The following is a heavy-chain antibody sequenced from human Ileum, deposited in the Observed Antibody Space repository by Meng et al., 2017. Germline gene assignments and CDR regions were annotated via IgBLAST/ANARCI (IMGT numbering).Heavy chain of an antibody. CDR3: ARDSSVWNYLDY. Sequence: QAWLVESGGGVVQPGRSLTLSCAASGFTFSNYGMHWVRQAPGKGLEWVAVIWYDGSNKDYADSLKGRFTISRDNSKNTLHLQMNSLRAEDTAVYYCARDSSVWNYLDYWGQGTLVTVSS. CDR1: GFTFSNYG. V-gene: IGHV3-33*01. CDR2: IWYDGSNK. D-gene: IGHD6-19*01. J-gene: IGHJ4*02.